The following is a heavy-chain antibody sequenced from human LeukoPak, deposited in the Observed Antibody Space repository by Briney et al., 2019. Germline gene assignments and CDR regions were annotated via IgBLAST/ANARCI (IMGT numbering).Heavy chain of an antibody. CDR1: GFTFSSYA. D-gene: IGHD2-15*01. Sequence: GGSLRLSCAASGFTFSSYAMHWVRQAPGKGLEWVAVISYDGSNKYYADSVKGRFTISRDNSKNTLYLQMNSLRAEDTAVYYCARAVYGGGSCLHYWGQGTLVTVSS. CDR2: ISYDGSNK. J-gene: IGHJ4*02. CDR3: ARAVYGGGSCLHY. V-gene: IGHV3-30-3*01.